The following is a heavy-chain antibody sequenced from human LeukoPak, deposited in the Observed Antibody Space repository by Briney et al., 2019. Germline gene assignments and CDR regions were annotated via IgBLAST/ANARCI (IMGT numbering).Heavy chain of an antibody. D-gene: IGHD5-18*01. J-gene: IGHJ6*02. CDR1: GYTFTSYG. V-gene: IGHV1-18*01. CDR3: ARIATNRGYSYGRLYYYGMDV. Sequence: ASVKVSCKASGYTFTSYGISWVRQAPGQGLEWMGWISAYYGNTNYAQKLQGRVTMTTDTSTSTAYMELRSLRSDDTAVYYCARIATNRGYSYGRLYYYGMDVWGQGTTVTVSS. CDR2: ISAYYGNT.